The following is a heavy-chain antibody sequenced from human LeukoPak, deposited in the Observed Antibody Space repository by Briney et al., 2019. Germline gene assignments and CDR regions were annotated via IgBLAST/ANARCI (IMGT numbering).Heavy chain of an antibody. CDR2: IIPIFGTA. Sequence: SVKVSCKASGGTFSSYSISWVRQAPGQGLEWRGGIIPIFGTANYAQKFQGRVTITTDESTSTAYMELSSLRSEDTAVYYCAGVGSNRLRLGELSFMDVWGKGTTVTVSS. D-gene: IGHD3-16*02. J-gene: IGHJ6*03. V-gene: IGHV1-69*05. CDR3: AGVGSNRLRLGELSFMDV. CDR1: GGTFSSYS.